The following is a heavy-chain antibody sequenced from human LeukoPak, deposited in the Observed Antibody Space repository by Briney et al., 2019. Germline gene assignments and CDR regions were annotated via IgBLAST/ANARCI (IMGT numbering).Heavy chain of an antibody. V-gene: IGHV3-21*01. CDR3: AKDLDRYSSSFFDY. D-gene: IGHD6-6*01. J-gene: IGHJ4*02. Sequence: PGRSLRLSCAASGFTSSSYSMNWVREAPGKRLERVSSISSSRSYIYYADSVKGGFTISRDNAKNSPYLQMNSLRAEDTAVYYCAKDLDRYSSSFFDYWGQGTLVTVSS. CDR2: ISSSRSYI. CDR1: GFTSSSYS.